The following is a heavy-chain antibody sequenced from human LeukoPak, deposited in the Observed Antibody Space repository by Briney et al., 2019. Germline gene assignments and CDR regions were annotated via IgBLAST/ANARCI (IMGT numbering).Heavy chain of an antibody. D-gene: IGHD6-13*01. CDR2: ISSTSAYI. J-gene: IGHJ3*02. Sequence: GGSLRLSCAGSGFALKSYSLSWVRQAPGKGLEWVSSISSTSAYIYYADSVKGRFTISRDNVDNVVYLQMNSLGAEDTAVYYCARDSSSWYGAASDAFDIWGQGTMVTVSS. V-gene: IGHV3-21*04. CDR1: GFALKSYS. CDR3: ARDSSSWYGAASDAFDI.